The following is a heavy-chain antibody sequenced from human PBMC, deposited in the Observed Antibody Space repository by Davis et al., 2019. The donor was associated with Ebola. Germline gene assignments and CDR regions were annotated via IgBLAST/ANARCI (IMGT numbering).Heavy chain of an antibody. J-gene: IGHJ5*02. V-gene: IGHV3-30*03. CDR3: ARDPNDYYFQS. Sequence: GESLKISCEGSGFTFTSYGMHWVRQAPVKGLEWLAVISYDGGNKFYAESVKGRITISRDNSKKTVYLQLNSLRPEDTAVYYCARDPNDYYFQSWGQGTLVTVSS. D-gene: IGHD3/OR15-3a*01. CDR1: GFTFTSYG. CDR2: ISYDGGNK.